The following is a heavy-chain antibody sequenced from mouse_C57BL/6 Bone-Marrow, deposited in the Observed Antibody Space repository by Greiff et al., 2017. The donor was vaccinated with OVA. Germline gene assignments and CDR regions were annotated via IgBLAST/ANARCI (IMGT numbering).Heavy chain of an antibody. CDR3: ARWGTTVVDWYFDV. CDR1: GYAFSSSW. J-gene: IGHJ1*03. Sequence: QVQLQQSRPELVKPGASVKISCKASGYAFSSSWMNWVKQRPGKGLEWIGRIYPGDGDTNYNGKFKGKATLTADKSSSTAYMQLSSLTSEDSAVYFCARWGTTVVDWYFDVWGTGTTVTVSS. D-gene: IGHD1-1*01. V-gene: IGHV1-82*01. CDR2: IYPGDGDT.